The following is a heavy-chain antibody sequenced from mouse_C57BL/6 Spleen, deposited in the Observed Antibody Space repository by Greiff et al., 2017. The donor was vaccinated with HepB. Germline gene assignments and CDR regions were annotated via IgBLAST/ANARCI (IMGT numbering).Heavy chain of an antibody. Sequence: EVKVVESGGGLVKPGGSLKLSCAASGFTFSSYAMSWVRQTPEKRLEWVATISDGGSYTYYPDNVKGRFTISRDNAKNNLYLQMSHLKSEDTAMYYCARDNRIGDFFDYWGQGTTLTVSS. CDR3: ARDNRIGDFFDY. J-gene: IGHJ2*01. CDR2: ISDGGSYT. CDR1: GFTFSSYA. V-gene: IGHV5-4*01.